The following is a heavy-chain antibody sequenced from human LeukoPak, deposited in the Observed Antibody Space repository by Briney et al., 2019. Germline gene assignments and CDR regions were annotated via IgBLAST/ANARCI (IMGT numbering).Heavy chain of an antibody. D-gene: IGHD3-10*01. Sequence: ASVKVSCKVSGYTLTELSMHWVRQAPGKGLEWMGRFDPEDGETIYAQKFQGRVTMTDTDTAYMELSSLRSEDTAVYYCATEGKMVRGVYTDYWGQGTLVTVSS. V-gene: IGHV1-24*01. J-gene: IGHJ4*02. CDR3: ATEGKMVRGVYTDY. CDR1: GYTLTELS. CDR2: FDPEDGET.